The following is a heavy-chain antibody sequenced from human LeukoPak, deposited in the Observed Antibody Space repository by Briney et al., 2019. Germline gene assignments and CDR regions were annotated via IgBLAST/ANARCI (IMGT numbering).Heavy chain of an antibody. CDR1: GGSISSYY. V-gene: IGHV4-59*12. J-gene: IGHJ5*02. D-gene: IGHD6-13*01. CDR2: IYYSGST. Sequence: SETLSLTCTVSGGSISSYYWSWIRQPPGKGLEWIGYIYYSGSTNYNPSLKSRVTISVDTSKNQFSLKLSSVTAADTAVYYCARDGRSWYDGGLGWFDPWGQGTLVTVSS. CDR3: ARDGRSWYDGGLGWFDP.